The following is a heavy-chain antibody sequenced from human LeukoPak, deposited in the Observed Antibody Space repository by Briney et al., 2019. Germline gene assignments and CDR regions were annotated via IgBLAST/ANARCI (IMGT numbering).Heavy chain of an antibody. CDR3: VKDYSGTDGLDI. CDR2: IRHDGSKK. V-gene: IGHV3-30*02. J-gene: IGHJ3*02. D-gene: IGHD1-26*01. Sequence: AGGSLRLSCAASGVSFSSYGMHWVRQAPGKGLEGVAFIRHDGSKKYYADSVKGRFTISRDNSKNTLYLQMNSLRSEDTAVYYCVKDYSGTDGLDIWGQGTRVTVS. CDR1: GVSFSSYG.